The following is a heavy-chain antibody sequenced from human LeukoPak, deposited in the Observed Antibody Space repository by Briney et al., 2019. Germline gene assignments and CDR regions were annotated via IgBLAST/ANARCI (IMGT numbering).Heavy chain of an antibody. CDR1: GFTFSSYA. CDR2: ISYDGSNK. D-gene: IGHD6-13*01. J-gene: IGHJ4*02. V-gene: IGHV3-30-3*01. CDR3: ARVTSSSWSEPFDY. Sequence: GRSLRLSCAASGFTFSSYAMHWVRQAPGKGLEWVAVISYDGSNKYYADSVKSRFTISRDNSKNTLYLQMNSLRAEDTAVYYCARVTSSSWSEPFDYWGQGTLVTVSS.